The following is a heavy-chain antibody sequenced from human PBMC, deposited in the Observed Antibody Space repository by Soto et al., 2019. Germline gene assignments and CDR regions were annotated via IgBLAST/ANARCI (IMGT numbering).Heavy chain of an antibody. CDR1: GGSISSYY. D-gene: IGHD5-18*01. CDR3: ARLLWSYGTWLDP. V-gene: IGHV4-59*08. CDR2: IYYSGST. J-gene: IGHJ5*02. Sequence: QVQLQESGPGLVKPSETLSLTCTVSGGSISSYYWSWIRQPPGKGLEWIGYIYYSGSTNYNPSLKSRVTISVDTSKNQFSLKLSSVTAADTAVYYCARLLWSYGTWLDPWGQGTLVTVSS.